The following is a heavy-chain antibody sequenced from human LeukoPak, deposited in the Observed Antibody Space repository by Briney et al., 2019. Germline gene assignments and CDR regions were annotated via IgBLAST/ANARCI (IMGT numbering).Heavy chain of an antibody. J-gene: IGHJ4*02. CDR2: ISGSGGST. Sequence: GRSLRLSCAASGFTFSAYYMSWIRQAPGKGLEWVSAISGSGGSTYYADSVKGRFTISRDNSKNTLYLQMNSLRAEDTAVYYCAKDAGGELPDYWGQGTLVTVSS. CDR3: AKDAGGELPDY. D-gene: IGHD1-26*01. V-gene: IGHV3-23*01. CDR1: GFTFSAYY.